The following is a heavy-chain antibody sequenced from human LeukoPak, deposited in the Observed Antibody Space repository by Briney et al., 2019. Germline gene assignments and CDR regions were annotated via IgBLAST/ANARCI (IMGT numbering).Heavy chain of an antibody. V-gene: IGHV3-30*02. CDR1: GFTFSSYG. J-gene: IGHJ4*02. D-gene: IGHD4-17*01. CDR2: IRYDGSNK. Sequence: GGSLRLSCAASGFTFSSYGMHWVRQAPGKGLEWVAFIRYDGSNKYYADSVKGRFTISRDNSKNTLYLQMNSLRAEDTAVYYCAKRAGIDDGDYVTSSFDYWGQGTLVTVSS. CDR3: AKRAGIDDGDYVTSSFDY.